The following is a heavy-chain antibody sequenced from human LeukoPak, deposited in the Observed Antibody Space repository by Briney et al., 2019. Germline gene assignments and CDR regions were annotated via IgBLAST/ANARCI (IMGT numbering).Heavy chain of an antibody. V-gene: IGHV3-23*01. CDR3: ARGGAGQDAFDI. CDR2: ISGSSGGT. CDR1: GFTFSSYG. D-gene: IGHD3-10*01. Sequence: GGSLRLSCAASGFTFSSYGMSWVRQAPGKGLEWVSSISGSSGGTYYADSVKGRFTISRDNSKDTLYLQMNSLRAEDTAVYYCARGGAGQDAFDIWGQGTMVTVSS. J-gene: IGHJ3*02.